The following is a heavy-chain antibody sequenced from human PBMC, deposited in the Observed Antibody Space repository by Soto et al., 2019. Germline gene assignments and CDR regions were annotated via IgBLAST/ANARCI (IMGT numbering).Heavy chain of an antibody. Sequence: GGSLILSCAASGFTFSDYYMNYIRQAPGKGLEYVSAISSNGGSTYYADSVKGRFTISRDNSKNTLYLQMSSLRAEDTAVYYCVKEGYYYDSSGYYYGWFDPWGQGTLVTVSS. CDR3: VKEGYYYDSSGYYYGWFDP. D-gene: IGHD3-22*01. V-gene: IGHV3-64D*06. CDR1: GFTFSDYY. CDR2: ISSNGGST. J-gene: IGHJ5*02.